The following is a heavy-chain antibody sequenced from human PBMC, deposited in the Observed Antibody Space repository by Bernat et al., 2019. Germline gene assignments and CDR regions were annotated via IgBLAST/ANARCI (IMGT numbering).Heavy chain of an antibody. J-gene: IGHJ4*02. CDR3: ARGSGAVAGTTDY. CDR1: GFTFSSYA. Sequence: EVQLVESGGGLVQPGGSLRLSCAASGFTFSSYAMHWVRQAPGQGLEYVSAISSNGGSTYYANSVKGRFTISRDNSKNTLYLQMGSLRAEDMAVYYCARGSGAVAGTTDYWGQGTLVTVSS. D-gene: IGHD6-19*01. V-gene: IGHV3-64*01. CDR2: ISSNGGST.